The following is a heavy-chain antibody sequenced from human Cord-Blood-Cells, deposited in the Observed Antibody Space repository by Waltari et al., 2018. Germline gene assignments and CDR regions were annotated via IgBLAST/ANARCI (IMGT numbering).Heavy chain of an antibody. CDR1: GWSFSGYY. D-gene: IGHD6-19*01. CDR2: INHSGST. J-gene: IGHJ4*02. CDR3: ARGTGLGYYFDY. Sequence: QVQLQQWGAGLLKPSETLSLPCAVYGWSFSGYYWSWIRQPPGKGLEWIGEINHSGSTNYNPSLKSRVTISVDTSKNQFSLKLSSVTAADTAVYYCARGTGLGYYFDYWGQGTLVTVSS. V-gene: IGHV4-34*01.